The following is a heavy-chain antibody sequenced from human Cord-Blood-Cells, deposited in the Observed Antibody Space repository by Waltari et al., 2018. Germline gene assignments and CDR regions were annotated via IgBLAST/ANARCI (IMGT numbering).Heavy chain of an antibody. CDR2: ISYDGSNK. V-gene: IGHV3-30*04. J-gene: IGHJ5*02. CDR3: ANPSNWFDP. CDR1: GFTLSSHA. Sequence: QVQLVESGGGVVQPGRSLRLSCAASGFTLSSHAMHWVRQAPGKGLDWVAVISYDGSNKYYADSVKGRFTISRDNSKNTLYLRMNSLRAEDTAVYYCANPSNWFDPWGQGTLVTVSS.